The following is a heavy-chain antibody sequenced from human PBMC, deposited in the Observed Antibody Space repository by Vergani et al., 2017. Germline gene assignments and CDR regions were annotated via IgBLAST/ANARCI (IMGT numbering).Heavy chain of an antibody. Sequence: QVQLVQSGSEVQKPGASVKVSCTASGYTFTSYGISWVRQAPGQGLEWMGWISAYNGNTNYAQKLQGRVTMTTDTSTSTAYMELRSLRSDDTAVYYCARDPDIVVVPAAPYYYYYYGMDVWGQGTTVTVSS. J-gene: IGHJ6*02. D-gene: IGHD2-2*01. CDR3: ARDPDIVVVPAAPYYYYYYGMDV. CDR1: GYTFTSYG. V-gene: IGHV1-18*04. CDR2: ISAYNGNT.